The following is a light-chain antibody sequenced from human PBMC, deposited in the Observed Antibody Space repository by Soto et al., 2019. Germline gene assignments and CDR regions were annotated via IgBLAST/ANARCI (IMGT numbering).Light chain of an antibody. CDR3: QHRRASPPG. Sequence: EIVLKQSPATLSLSPGETATLSCRASPGVDRYLAWYQQKVGQSPRLIIYDTSNRATGVPARFSGSGYGTDFTLTITSLQPEDYALYCCQHRRASPPGFGPGTRVEIK. CDR1: PGVDRY. V-gene: IGKV3-11*01. J-gene: IGKJ3*01. CDR2: DTS.